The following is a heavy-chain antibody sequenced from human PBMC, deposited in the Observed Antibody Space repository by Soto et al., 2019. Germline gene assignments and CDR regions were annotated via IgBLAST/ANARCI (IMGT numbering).Heavy chain of an antibody. D-gene: IGHD3-10*02. CDR3: ARDLSLQYYYVFAY. V-gene: IGHV3-48*01. CDR2: ISSSSSTI. CDR1: GFTFSSYS. J-gene: IGHJ4*02. Sequence: EVQLVESGGGLVQPGGSLRLSCAASGFTFSSYSMNWVRQAPGKGLEWVSYISSSSSTIYYADSVKGRFTISRDNAKNSLYLQMNSLRAEDTAVYYCARDLSLQYYYVFAYWGQGTLVTVSS.